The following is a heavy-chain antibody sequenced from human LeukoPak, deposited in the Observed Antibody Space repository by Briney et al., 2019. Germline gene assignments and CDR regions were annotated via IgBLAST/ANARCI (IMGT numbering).Heavy chain of an antibody. D-gene: IGHD4-11*01. CDR3: ARGHDYSNHYYYYYGMDV. Sequence: ASVKVSCKASRYTFTGYYMHWVRQAPGQGLEWMGWINPNSGGTNYAQKFQGWVTMTRDTSISTAYMELSRLRSDDTAVYYCARGHDYSNHYYYYYGMDVWGQGTTVTVSS. CDR1: RYTFTGYY. J-gene: IGHJ6*02. CDR2: INPNSGGT. V-gene: IGHV1-2*04.